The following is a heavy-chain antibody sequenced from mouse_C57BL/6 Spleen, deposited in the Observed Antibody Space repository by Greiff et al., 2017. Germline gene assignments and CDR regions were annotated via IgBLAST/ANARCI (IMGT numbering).Heavy chain of an antibody. CDR2: IYPGDGDT. CDR1: GYAFSSSW. J-gene: IGHJ1*03. CDR3: ARRRATMADWYFDV. D-gene: IGHD2-1*01. V-gene: IGHV1-82*01. Sequence: VKLMESGPELVKPGASVKISCKASGYAFSSSWMNWVKQRPGKGLEWIGRIYPGDGDTNYNGKFKGKATLTADKSSSTAYMQLSSLTSEDSAVYFCARRRATMADWYFDVWGTGTTVTVSS.